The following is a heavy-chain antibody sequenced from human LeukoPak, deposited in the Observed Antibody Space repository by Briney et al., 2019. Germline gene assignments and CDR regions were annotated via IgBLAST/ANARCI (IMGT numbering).Heavy chain of an antibody. Sequence: SQTLALTCDISGDNVSSNTAAWNWIRQSPSRGLEWLGRTYYTSRWYNDYVESVKSLITINPDTSKSQFSLQLNSVTPEDTLFYYCEREGGNGSPPWARGPLVTVPS. J-gene: IGHJ5*02. V-gene: IGHV6-1*01. D-gene: IGHD3-16*01. CDR3: EREGGNGSPP. CDR2: TYYTSRWYN. CDR1: GDNVSSNTAA.